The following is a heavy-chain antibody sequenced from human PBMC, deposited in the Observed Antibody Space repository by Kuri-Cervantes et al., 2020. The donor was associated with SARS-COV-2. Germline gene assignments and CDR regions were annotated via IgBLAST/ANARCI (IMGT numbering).Heavy chain of an antibody. CDR3: ATFQH. J-gene: IGHJ1*01. Sequence: SVKVSCKASGYTFTSYYMHWVRQAPGQGLEWMGGIIPIFGAADYAQNFQGRVTITADESTNTAYMELSSLRFEDTAVYYCATFQHWGQGTLVTVSS. CDR1: GYTFTSYY. V-gene: IGHV1-69*13. CDR2: IIPIFGAA.